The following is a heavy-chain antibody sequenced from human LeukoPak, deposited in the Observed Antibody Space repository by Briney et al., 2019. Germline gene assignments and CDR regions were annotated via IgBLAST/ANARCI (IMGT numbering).Heavy chain of an antibody. D-gene: IGHD6-13*01. CDR2: ISSSSSYI. J-gene: IGHJ4*02. Sequence: GGSLRLSCAASGFTFSSYSMNWVRQAPGKGLEWVSSISSSSSYIYYADSVKGRFTISRDNAKNSLYLQMNSLRAEDTAVYYCASTPRVGIAAAGGGDYWGQGTLVTVSS. V-gene: IGHV3-21*01. CDR3: ASTPRVGIAAAGGGDY. CDR1: GFTFSSYS.